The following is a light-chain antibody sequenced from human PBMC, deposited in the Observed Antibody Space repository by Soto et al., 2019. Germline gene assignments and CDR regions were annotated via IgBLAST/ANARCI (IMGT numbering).Light chain of an antibody. CDR3: QEYNTYSRT. CDR1: QSISTW. Sequence: DIQMTPSPATLSAFLGDGVTVSCRASQSISTWLAWYQQKPGKAPNLLIYQASRLESGVPSRFSGGGSGTEFALTISSLQPDDFATYYCQEYNTYSRTFGQGTKVDIK. J-gene: IGKJ1*01. V-gene: IGKV1-5*03. CDR2: QAS.